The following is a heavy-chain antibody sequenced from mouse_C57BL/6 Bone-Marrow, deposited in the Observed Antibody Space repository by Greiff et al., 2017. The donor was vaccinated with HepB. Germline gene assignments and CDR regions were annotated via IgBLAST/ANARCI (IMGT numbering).Heavy chain of an antibody. Sequence: VQLQQPGAELVRPGSSVKLSCKASGYTFTSYWMHWVKQRPIQGLEWIGNIDPSDSETHYNQKFKDKATLTVDKSSRTAYMQLSSLTSEDSAVYYCARDGFRDYGPYAMDYWGQGTSVTVSS. CDR1: GYTFTSYW. CDR3: ARDGFRDYGPYAMDY. J-gene: IGHJ4*01. D-gene: IGHD1-1*01. CDR2: IDPSDSET. V-gene: IGHV1-52*01.